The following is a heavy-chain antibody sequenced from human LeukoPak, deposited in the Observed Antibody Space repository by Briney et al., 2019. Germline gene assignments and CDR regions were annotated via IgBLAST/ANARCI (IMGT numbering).Heavy chain of an antibody. J-gene: IGHJ4*02. Sequence: SETLSLTCAVYGGSFSGYYCSWIRQPPGKGLEWIGEINHSGSTNYNPSLKSRVTISVDTSKNQFSLKLSSVTAADTAVYYCARHSGFGELYHTFDYWGQGTLVTVSS. D-gene: IGHD3-10*01. V-gene: IGHV4-34*01. CDR1: GGSFSGYY. CDR3: ARHSGFGELYHTFDY. CDR2: INHSGST.